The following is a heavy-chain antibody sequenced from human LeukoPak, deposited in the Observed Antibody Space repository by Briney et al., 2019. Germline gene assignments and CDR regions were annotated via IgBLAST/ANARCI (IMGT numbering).Heavy chain of an antibody. Sequence: GKSLKISCKGSGYSFTSYWIAWVRRMPGKGLEWMGSIYPGDSDTRYSPSFQGQVTISADKSISTAYLQWSSLKASDTAMYYCAGMTQAGYYYYGMDVWGQGTTVTVSS. CDR3: AGMTQAGYYYYGMDV. CDR2: IYPGDSDT. CDR1: GYSFTSYW. J-gene: IGHJ6*02. D-gene: IGHD3-9*01. V-gene: IGHV5-51*06.